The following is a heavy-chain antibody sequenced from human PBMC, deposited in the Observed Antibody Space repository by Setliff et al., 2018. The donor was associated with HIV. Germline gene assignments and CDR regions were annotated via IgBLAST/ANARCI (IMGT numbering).Heavy chain of an antibody. V-gene: IGHV5-51*01. J-gene: IGHJ4*02. Sequence: GESLKISCETSGYSFTTHWIGWVRQIPGKGLEWMGIIYPDDSDTRYSPSFQGQVTISADKSISTAYLQWSSLKASDTAIYYCARSSGYDFDYWGQGTLVTVSS. D-gene: IGHD5-12*01. CDR1: GYSFTTHW. CDR3: ARSSGYDFDY. CDR2: IYPDDSDT.